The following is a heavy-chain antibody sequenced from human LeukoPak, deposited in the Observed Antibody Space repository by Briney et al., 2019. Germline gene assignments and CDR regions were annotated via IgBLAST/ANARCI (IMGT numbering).Heavy chain of an antibody. D-gene: IGHD6-13*01. CDR1: GYTFTSYD. J-gene: IGHJ6*02. CDR3: ARLYGSSWSTGGYYYYGMDV. V-gene: IGHV1-8*01. Sequence: ASVKVSCKASGYTFTSYDINWVRQATGQGLEWMGWMNPNSGNTGYAQKFQGRVTMTRNTSISTAYMELSSLRSEDTAVYYCARLYGSSWSTGGYYYYGMDVWGQGTTVTVSS. CDR2: MNPNSGNT.